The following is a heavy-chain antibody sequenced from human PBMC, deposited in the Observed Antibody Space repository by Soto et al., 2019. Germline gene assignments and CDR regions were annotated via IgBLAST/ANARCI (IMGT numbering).Heavy chain of an antibody. CDR3: AREGVRPYYYYGMDV. J-gene: IGHJ6*02. D-gene: IGHD2-21*01. CDR2: ISGYNGDT. V-gene: IGHV1-18*01. CDR1: GYSFTTYG. Sequence: QVHLVQSGAEVKKPGASVKVSCKASGYSFTTYGITWVRQAPGQGLEGMGWISGYNGDTNDAQIFQARVTMTTDTSTSTAYMELRSLRSDDTAVYYCAREGVRPYYYYGMDVWGQGTTVTVSS.